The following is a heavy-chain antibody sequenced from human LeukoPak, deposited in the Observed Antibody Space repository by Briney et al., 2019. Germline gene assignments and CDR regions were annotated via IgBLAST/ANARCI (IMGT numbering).Heavy chain of an antibody. CDR1: GGSIHSY. CDR2: ISGSGTI. J-gene: IGHJ6*03. CDR3: ARESRDYYYYYMDV. V-gene: IGHV4-4*07. Sequence: KTSETLSLTCTVSGGSIHSYWSWIRQPAGKGLEWIGRISGSGTITYNPALQSRLTISIDTSKNQFSLQLNSVTPEDTAVYYCARESRDYYYYYMDVWGKGTTVTVSS.